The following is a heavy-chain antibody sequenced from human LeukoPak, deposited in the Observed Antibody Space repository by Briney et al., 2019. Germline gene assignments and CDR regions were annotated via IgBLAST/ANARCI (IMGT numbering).Heavy chain of an antibody. CDR2: IYHSGTA. V-gene: IGHV4-38-2*02. J-gene: IGHJ4*02. CDR1: GYSISSGYY. Sequence: SETLSLTCAVSGYSISSGYYWAWLRQSPGKGLECIGSIYHSGTAYYNPSLKSRVTISVDTSKNQFSLKLRSVTAADTAVYFCARERYYGSGGLFDYWGQGTLVTVSS. D-gene: IGHD3-10*01. CDR3: ARERYYGSGGLFDY.